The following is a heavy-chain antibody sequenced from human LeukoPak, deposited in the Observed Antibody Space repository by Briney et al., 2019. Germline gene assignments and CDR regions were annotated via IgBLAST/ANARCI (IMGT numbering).Heavy chain of an antibody. V-gene: IGHV1-18*01. CDR3: ARGGDIVVVPAAENWFDR. J-gene: IGHJ5*02. CDR1: AYTFTSYG. D-gene: IGHD2-2*01. Sequence: GASVTVSCKASAYTFTSYGISWVRQAPGQGLEWMGWIRAYNGKTSDAQKIQGRVTMTTDTSTSTAYMELRSLRSDDTAVYYCARGGDIVVVPAAENWFDRWGQGTLVTVSS. CDR2: IRAYNGKT.